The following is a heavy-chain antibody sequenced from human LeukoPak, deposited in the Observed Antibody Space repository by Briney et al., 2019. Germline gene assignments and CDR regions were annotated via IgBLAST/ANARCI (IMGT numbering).Heavy chain of an antibody. Sequence: PGGSLRLSCAASGFTFSDYYMSWIRQAPGKGLEWVSYISSSGSTIYYADSVKGRFTISRDNAKNSLYLQMNSLRAEDTAVYYCASYRRGLPRERLYYYWGQGTLVTVSS. J-gene: IGHJ4*02. V-gene: IGHV3-11*04. D-gene: IGHD1-26*01. CDR1: GFTFSDYY. CDR2: ISSSGSTI. CDR3: ASYRRGLPRERLYYY.